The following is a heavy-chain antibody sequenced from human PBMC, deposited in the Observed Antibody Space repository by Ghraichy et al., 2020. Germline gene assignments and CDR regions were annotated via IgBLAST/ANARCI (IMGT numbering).Heavy chain of an antibody. Sequence: GSLRLSCAASGFTFSSYSMNWVRQAPGKGLEWVSYISSSSTIYYADSVKGRFTISRDNAKNSLYLQMNSLRDEDTAVYYCARLWCSGFGCYFDYWGQGTLVTVSS. CDR2: ISSSSTI. CDR3: ARLWCSGFGCYFDY. J-gene: IGHJ4*02. CDR1: GFTFSSYS. D-gene: IGHD2-15*01. V-gene: IGHV3-48*02.